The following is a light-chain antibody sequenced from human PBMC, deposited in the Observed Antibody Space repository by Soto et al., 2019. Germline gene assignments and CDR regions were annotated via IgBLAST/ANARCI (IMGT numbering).Light chain of an antibody. V-gene: IGKV1-5*01. J-gene: IGKJ1*01. CDR2: DAS. CDR3: QQYNSYSRT. Sequence: DIQMTQSPSTLSASVGDRVTITCRASQSISSWLAWYQQKPGKAPKLLIYDASSLESGVPSRFSGSGSGTDFTLTISSLQPGDFATYYCQQYNSYSRTFGQGTKVEIK. CDR1: QSISSW.